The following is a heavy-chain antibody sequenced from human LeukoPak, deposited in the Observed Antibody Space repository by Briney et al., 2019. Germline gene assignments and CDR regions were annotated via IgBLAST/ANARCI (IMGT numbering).Heavy chain of an antibody. D-gene: IGHD1-26*01. CDR1: GYRFTNHW. CDR2: FYRGDYET. Sequence: GESLKISCKGSGYRFTNHWIGWVRQIPGKGLEWMGIFYRGDYETRYSPSFRGQVTISTDKPIRMAYLQWSSLKASDTAMYYCARLPRWGGTYRFDYWGQGALLTVSS. V-gene: IGHV5-51*01. J-gene: IGHJ4*02. CDR3: ARLPRWGGTYRFDY.